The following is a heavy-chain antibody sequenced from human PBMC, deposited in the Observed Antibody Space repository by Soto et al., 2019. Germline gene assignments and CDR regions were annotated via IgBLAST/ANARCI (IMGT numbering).Heavy chain of an antibody. J-gene: IGHJ4*02. Sequence: GGSLRLSCAASGFTFSSYSMNWVRQAPGKGLEWVSSISSSSSYIYYADSVKGRFTISRDNAKNSLYLQMNSLRAEDTAVYYCARGTRRDGYNYVYYWGQGTLVTVSS. D-gene: IGHD5-12*01. CDR2: ISSSSSYI. V-gene: IGHV3-21*01. CDR1: GFTFSSYS. CDR3: ARGTRRDGYNYVYY.